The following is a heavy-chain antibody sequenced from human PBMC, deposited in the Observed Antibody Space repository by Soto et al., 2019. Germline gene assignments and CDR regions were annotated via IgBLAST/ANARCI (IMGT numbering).Heavy chain of an antibody. CDR3: ARDLKSTIFGVVTLMMDV. D-gene: IGHD3-3*01. J-gene: IGHJ6*02. CDR2: INPNSGGT. CDR1: GYTFTGYY. Sequence: GASVKVSCKASGYTFTGYYMHWVRQAPGQGLEWMGWINPNSGGTNYAQKFQGWVTMTRDTSISTAYMELSRLRSDDTAVYYCARDLKSTIFGVVTLMMDVWGQGTKVTVSS. V-gene: IGHV1-2*04.